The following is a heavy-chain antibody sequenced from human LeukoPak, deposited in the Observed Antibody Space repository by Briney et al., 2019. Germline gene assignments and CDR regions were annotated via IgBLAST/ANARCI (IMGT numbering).Heavy chain of an antibody. Sequence: GRSLRLSCAASGFTFSSYGMHWVHQAPGKGLEWVAVIWYDGSNKYYADSVKGRFTISRDNSKNTLYLQMNSLRAEDTAVYYCAKDMGYDFWSGYYTGGMDYWGQGTLVTVSS. D-gene: IGHD3-3*01. CDR2: IWYDGSNK. J-gene: IGHJ4*02. V-gene: IGHV3-33*06. CDR3: AKDMGYDFWSGYYTGGMDY. CDR1: GFTFSSYG.